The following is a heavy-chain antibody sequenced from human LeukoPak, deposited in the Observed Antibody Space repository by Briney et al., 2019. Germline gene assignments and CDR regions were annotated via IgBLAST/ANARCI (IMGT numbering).Heavy chain of an antibody. Sequence: SVKVSCKASGGTFSSYAISWVRQAPGQGLEWMGGIIPIFGTANYAQKFQGRVTMTRDTSTSTVYMELSSLRSEDTAVYYCLVYAGRSVAFDIWGQGTMVTVSS. D-gene: IGHD2/OR15-2a*01. V-gene: IGHV1-69*05. CDR2: IIPIFGTA. CDR1: GGTFSSYA. CDR3: LVYAGRSVAFDI. J-gene: IGHJ3*02.